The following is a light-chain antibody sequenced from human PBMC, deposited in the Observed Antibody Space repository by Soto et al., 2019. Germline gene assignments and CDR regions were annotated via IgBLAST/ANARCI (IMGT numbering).Light chain of an antibody. J-gene: IGKJ4*01. CDR3: QQSFKTPLT. CDR1: QSTNNY. V-gene: IGKV1-39*01. Sequence: IQMTQSPPSLSASVGDRVIITCRASQSTNNYVNWYQQKPGKAPKLLIYATSILQGGVPPRFSGSESETDYTLTITSLQPEDFVTYYCQQSFKTPLTFGAGTNVEIK. CDR2: ATS.